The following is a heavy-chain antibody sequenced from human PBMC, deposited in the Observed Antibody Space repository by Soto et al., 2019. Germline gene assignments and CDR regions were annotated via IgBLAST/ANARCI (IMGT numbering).Heavy chain of an antibody. D-gene: IGHD1-26*01. V-gene: IGHV1-69*13. CDR2: VIPILGQA. CDR3: ARVGGVGAPPGADF. J-gene: IGHJ4*02. CDR1: GGIFSSYA. Sequence: ASVKVSCKASGGIFSSYAISWLRQAPGQGLEWMGAVIPILGQAYYAQNFQDRVTITADESTRTAYMDLISLRSDDTAVYFCARVGGVGAPPGADFWGQGTLVTVSS.